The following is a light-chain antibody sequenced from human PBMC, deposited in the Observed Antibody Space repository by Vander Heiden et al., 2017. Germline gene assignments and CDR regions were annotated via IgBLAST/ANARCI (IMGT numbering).Light chain of an antibody. V-gene: IGKV4-1*01. J-gene: IGKJ2*01. CDR2: WAS. Sequence: DIVMTQSPDSLAVSLVERATINCKSSQSVLYSSNNKNYLAWYQQKPGQPPKLLIYWASTREVGVPDRFSGSGSGTDFTLTISSLQAEDVAVYFCQQYDTTPYTFGQGTKLEIK. CDR1: QSVLYSSNNKNY. CDR3: QQYDTTPYT.